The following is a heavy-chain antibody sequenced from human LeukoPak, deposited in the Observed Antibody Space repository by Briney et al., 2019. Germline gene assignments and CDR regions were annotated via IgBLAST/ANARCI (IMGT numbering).Heavy chain of an antibody. D-gene: IGHD4-23*01. CDR3: ARATVAFFDY. CDR2: IYTSGST. V-gene: IGHV4-61*02. Sequence: SQTLSLTCTVSGGSISSGSYYWSWIRQPAGKGLEWIGRIYTSGSTNYNPSLKSRVTISVDTSMNQFSLKLSSVTAADTAVYYCARATVAFFDYWGQGTLVTVSS. CDR1: GGSISSGSYY. J-gene: IGHJ4*02.